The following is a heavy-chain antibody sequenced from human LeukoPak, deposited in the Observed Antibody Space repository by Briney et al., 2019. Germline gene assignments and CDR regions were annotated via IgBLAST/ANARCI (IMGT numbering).Heavy chain of an antibody. Sequence: SETLSLTCTVSGGSISSDSYYWSWIRQPARKGLEWIGRIYTSGSTNYNPSLKSRVTISVDTSKNQFSLKLSSVTAADTAVYYCATDRYSGYIYYYYMDVWGEGTTVTVSS. CDR1: GGSISSDSYY. V-gene: IGHV4-61*02. CDR3: ATDRYSGYIYYYYMDV. D-gene: IGHD5-12*01. CDR2: IYTSGST. J-gene: IGHJ6*03.